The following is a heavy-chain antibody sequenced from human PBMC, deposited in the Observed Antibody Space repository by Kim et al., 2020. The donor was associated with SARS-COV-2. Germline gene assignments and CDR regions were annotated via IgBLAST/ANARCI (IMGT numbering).Heavy chain of an antibody. CDR2: IYSGGST. J-gene: IGHJ3*02. V-gene: IGHV3-53*01. D-gene: IGHD3-22*01. CDR3: ASHWSTMIDPPLAAFDI. CDR1: GFTVSSNY. Sequence: GGSLRLSCAASGFTVSSNYMSWVRQAPGKGLEWVSVIYSGGSTYYADSVKGRFTISRDNSKNTLYLQMNSLRAEDTAVYYCASHWSTMIDPPLAAFDIWGQGTMVTVSS.